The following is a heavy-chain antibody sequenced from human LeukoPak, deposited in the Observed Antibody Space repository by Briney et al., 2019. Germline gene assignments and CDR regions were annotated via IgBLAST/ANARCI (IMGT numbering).Heavy chain of an antibody. Sequence: KHGESLKISCKGSGYSFTSYWISWVRQLPGKGLEWMGRIDPSDSHINYSPSFQGHVTISVDKSISTAYLQWSSLRASDTAMYYCARQGRGSYRRDFDYWGQGTLVTVSS. CDR1: GYSFTSYW. D-gene: IGHD1-26*01. J-gene: IGHJ4*02. CDR2: IDPSDSHI. V-gene: IGHV5-10-1*01. CDR3: ARQGRGSYRRDFDY.